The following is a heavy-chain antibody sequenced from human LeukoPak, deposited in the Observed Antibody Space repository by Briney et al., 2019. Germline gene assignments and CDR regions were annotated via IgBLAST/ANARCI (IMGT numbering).Heavy chain of an antibody. V-gene: IGHV1-46*01. J-gene: IGHJ4*02. D-gene: IGHD3-10*01. Sequence: ASVKVSCKASGYTFTTYFMHWVRQAPGQGLEWMGVINPSGGSTSYAQRFQGRLTMTRDTSTSTVYMELSSLRSKDTAAYHCARGRGSGTYSARDFDYWGQGTLVTVSS. CDR1: GYTFTTYF. CDR3: ARGRGSGTYSARDFDY. CDR2: INPSGGST.